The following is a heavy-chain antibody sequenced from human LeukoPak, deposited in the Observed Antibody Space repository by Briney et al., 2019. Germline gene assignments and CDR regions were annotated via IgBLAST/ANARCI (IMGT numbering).Heavy chain of an antibody. CDR2: ISSSGTTI. CDR1: GFTFSDYY. V-gene: IGHV3-11*04. D-gene: IGHD3-22*01. CDR3: ARVPYYYDSSGYVDYYFDY. Sequence: GGSLRLSCAASGFTFSDYYMSWIRQAPGKGLEWVSYISSSGTTIYYADSVKGRFTISRDNAKNSLYLQMNSLRAEDTAVYYCARVPYYYDSSGYVDYYFDYWGQGTLVTVSS. J-gene: IGHJ4*02.